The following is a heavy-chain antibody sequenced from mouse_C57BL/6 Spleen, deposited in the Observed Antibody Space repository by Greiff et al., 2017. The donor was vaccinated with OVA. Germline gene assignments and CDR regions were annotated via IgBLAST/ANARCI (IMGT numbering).Heavy chain of an antibody. CDR3: ARGGGNPNYFDY. J-gene: IGHJ2*01. V-gene: IGHV1-52*01. D-gene: IGHD2-1*01. CDR2: IDPSDSET. Sequence: QVHVKQPGAELVRPGSSVKLSCKASGYTFTSYWMHWVKQRPIQGLEWIGNIDPSDSETHYNQKFKDKATLTVDKSSSTAYMQLSSLTSEDSAVYYCARGGGNPNYFDYWGQGTTLTVSS. CDR1: GYTFTSYW.